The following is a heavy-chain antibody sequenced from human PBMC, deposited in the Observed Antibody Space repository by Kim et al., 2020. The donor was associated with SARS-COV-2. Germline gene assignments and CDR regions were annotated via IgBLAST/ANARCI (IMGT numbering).Heavy chain of an antibody. D-gene: IGHD3-10*01. J-gene: IGHJ5*02. CDR1: GGSISSYY. CDR3: ARVMVRGLSRKGWFDP. V-gene: IGHV4-59*01. CDR2: IYYSGST. Sequence: SETLSLTCTVSGGSISSYYWSWIRQPPGKGLEWIGYIYYSGSTNYNPSLKSRVTISVDTSKNQFSLKLSSVTAADTAVYYCARVMVRGLSRKGWFDPWGQGTLVTVSS.